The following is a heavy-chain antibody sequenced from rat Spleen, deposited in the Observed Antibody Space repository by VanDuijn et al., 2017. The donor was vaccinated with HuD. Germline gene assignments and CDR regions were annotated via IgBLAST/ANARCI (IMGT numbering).Heavy chain of an antibody. J-gene: IGHJ2*01. Sequence: EVQLVESGGGLVQPGRSLKLSCVASGFTFNNYWMTWIRQAPGKGLEWVASITNAAGKVHYPDSVKGRFTISRDNGKSILYLEMDSLRSEDMATYYCTTKADWGQGVMVTVSS. CDR2: ITNAAGKV. V-gene: IGHV5-31*01. CDR3: TTKAD. CDR1: GFTFNNYW.